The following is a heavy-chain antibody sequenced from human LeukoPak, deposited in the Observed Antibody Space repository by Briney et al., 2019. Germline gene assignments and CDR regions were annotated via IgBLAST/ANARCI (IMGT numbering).Heavy chain of an antibody. V-gene: IGHV3-11*04. CDR2: ISSSGSTI. J-gene: IGHJ4*02. CDR3: ARALIGYYFDY. Sequence: GGSLRLSCAASGFIFGDYYMTWIRQAPGKGLEWVSYISSSGSTIYYADSVKGRFTISRDNAKNSLYLQMNSLRAEDTAVYYCARALIGYYFDYWGQGTLVTVSS. CDR1: GFIFGDYY. D-gene: IGHD2-8*01.